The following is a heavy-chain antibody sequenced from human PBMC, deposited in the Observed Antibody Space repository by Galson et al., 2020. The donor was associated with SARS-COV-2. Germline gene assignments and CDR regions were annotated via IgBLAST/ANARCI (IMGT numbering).Heavy chain of an antibody. CDR1: GYTFTSYG. D-gene: IGHD3-9*01. CDR3: ARATYYDILTGYPTRFLPDY. Sequence: ASVKVYCKASGYTFTSYGISWVRQAPGQGLEWMGWISAYNGNTNYAQKLQGRVTMTTDTSTSTAYMELRSLRSDDTAVYYCARATYYDILTGYPTRFLPDYWGQGTLVTVSS. V-gene: IGHV1-18*04. J-gene: IGHJ4*02. CDR2: ISAYNGNT.